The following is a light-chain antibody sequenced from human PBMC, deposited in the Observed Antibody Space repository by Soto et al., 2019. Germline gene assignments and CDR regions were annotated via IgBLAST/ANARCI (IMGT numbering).Light chain of an antibody. CDR1: SSTVGGFNV. CDR2: EGI. V-gene: IGLV2-23*01. J-gene: IGLJ1*01. CDR3: CSYVGATTYV. Sequence: QSALTQPASVSGSPGQSITIPCTGTSSTVGGFNVVSWYQQHPGKAPKVIIYEGIKRPSGVSNRFSGSNSGSTASLTISGLQAEDEADYYCCSYVGATTYVFGTGTKVT.